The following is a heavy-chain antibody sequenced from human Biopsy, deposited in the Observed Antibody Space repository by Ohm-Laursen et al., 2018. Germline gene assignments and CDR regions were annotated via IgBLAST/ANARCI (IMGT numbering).Heavy chain of an antibody. Sequence: TLPLTCTVSGDSVSSGSFYWTWIRQPPGQGLEYIGYIYYSGSTNYNPSLKSRVTISVDRSKNHFSLELSSVTAADTAVYYCARVGVGAPSIDYFDSWGQGALVTVSS. D-gene: IGHD1-26*01. V-gene: IGHV4-61*03. CDR1: GDSVSSGSFY. J-gene: IGHJ4*02. CDR2: IYYSGST. CDR3: ARVGVGAPSIDYFDS.